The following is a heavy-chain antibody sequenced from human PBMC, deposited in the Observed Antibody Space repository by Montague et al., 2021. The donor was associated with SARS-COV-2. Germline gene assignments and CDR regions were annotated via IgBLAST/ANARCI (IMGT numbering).Heavy chain of an antibody. J-gene: IGHJ4*02. D-gene: IGHD6-13*01. CDR2: VYYSRGT. CDR3: GRGISSWWAEGY. CDR1: GVSISSSNYC. Sequence: SETLSLTCSVSGVSISSSNYCWGWVRQPPGKGLEWIGSVYYSRGTNYNPSLESRVTISVDTSKNQFSLRLSSATAADTAVYYCGRGISSWWAEGYWGQGILVTVSS. V-gene: IGHV4-39*01.